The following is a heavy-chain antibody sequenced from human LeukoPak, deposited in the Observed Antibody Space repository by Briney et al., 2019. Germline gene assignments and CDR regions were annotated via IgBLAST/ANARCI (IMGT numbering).Heavy chain of an antibody. CDR2: INHSGST. CDR1: GGSFNGYY. J-gene: IGHJ5*02. CDR3: ASKYSGYVWANWFDP. V-gene: IGHV4-34*01. Sequence: SETLSLTCTVSGGSFNGYYWSWIRQPPGKGLEWIGEINHSGSTNYNPSLKSRVTISVDTSKNQFSLKLSSVTAADTAVYYCASKYSGYVWANWFDPWGQGTLVTVSS. D-gene: IGHD5-12*01.